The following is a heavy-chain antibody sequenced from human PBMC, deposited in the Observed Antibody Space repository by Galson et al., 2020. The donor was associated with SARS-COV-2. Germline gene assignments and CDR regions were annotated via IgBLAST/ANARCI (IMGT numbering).Heavy chain of an antibody. CDR2: ISAYNGNT. V-gene: IGHV1-18*01. Sequence: GESLKISCKASGYTFTSYGISWVRQAPGQGLERMGWISAYNGNTNSAQKLQGRVTMTTDTSTSTAYMELRSLRSDDTAVYYCAREGGCGGDCYLGRDYYYYYGMDVWGQGTTVTVSS. D-gene: IGHD2-21*02. CDR3: AREGGCGGDCYLGRDYYYYYGMDV. J-gene: IGHJ6*02. CDR1: GYTFTSYG.